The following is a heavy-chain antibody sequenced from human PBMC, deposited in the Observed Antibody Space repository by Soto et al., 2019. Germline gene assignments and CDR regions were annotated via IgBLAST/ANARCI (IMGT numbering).Heavy chain of an antibody. CDR3: ATGTTVVVPASLLHCMDV. J-gene: IGHJ6*01. D-gene: IGHD2-2*01. Sequence: PSETLSLTCTVSGGSISSGGYYWSWIRQHPGKGLEWTGYIYCSGSTYYNPSLKSRVTISVDTSKNQFSRKRSSATAADTAVSSCATGTTVVVPASLLHCMDVWGQGTTVT. CDR2: IYCSGST. CDR1: GGSISSGGYY. V-gene: IGHV4-31*03.